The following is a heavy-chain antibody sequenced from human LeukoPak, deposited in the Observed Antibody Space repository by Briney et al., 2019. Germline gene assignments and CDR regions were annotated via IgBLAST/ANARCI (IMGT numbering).Heavy chain of an antibody. V-gene: IGHV3-33*01. D-gene: IGHD3-22*01. J-gene: IGHJ3*02. CDR2: IWFDGIRK. CDR3: ARDLEDSSPFGAFDM. Sequence: QSGGSLRLSCAASGFTFSNYGMHCVRQVPGKGLEWVAAIWFDGIRKYYADSVKGRLTISRDNSKNTLYLQMNSLRAEDTAVYYCARDLEDSSPFGAFDMWGQGTMVTVSS. CDR1: GFTFSNYG.